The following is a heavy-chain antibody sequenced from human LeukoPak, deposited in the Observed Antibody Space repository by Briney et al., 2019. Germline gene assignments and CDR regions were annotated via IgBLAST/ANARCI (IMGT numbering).Heavy chain of an antibody. V-gene: IGHV4-31*03. CDR3: ARGGDRRGFDY. D-gene: IGHD3-16*01. CDR2: IYDSGIT. J-gene: IGHJ4*02. CDR1: GGSISNGGYY. Sequence: SQTLSLTCTVSGGSISNGGYYWSWIRQHPGKGLEWIGYIYDSGITYYNPALQSRVTISVDTSDNQFSLKLRSLTAADTAVYYCARGGDRRGFDYWGQGTLVTLSS.